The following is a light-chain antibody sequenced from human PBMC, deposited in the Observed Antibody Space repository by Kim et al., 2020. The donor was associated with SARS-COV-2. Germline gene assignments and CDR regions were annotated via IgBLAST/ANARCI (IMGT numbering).Light chain of an antibody. J-gene: IGKJ5*01. CDR2: DAS. V-gene: IGKV1-13*02. Sequence: ALVGDSVTITCRASQVSSSALAWYQQTSGKAPKLLIYDASNLESGVPSRFSGSGSGTDFTLTISSVQPEDFATYYCQQFYSYPITFGQGTRLESK. CDR1: QVSSSA. CDR3: QQFYSYPIT.